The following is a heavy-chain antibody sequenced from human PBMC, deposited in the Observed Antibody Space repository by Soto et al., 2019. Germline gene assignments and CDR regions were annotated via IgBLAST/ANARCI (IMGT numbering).Heavy chain of an antibody. J-gene: IGHJ5*02. CDR1: GFTFSDFY. CDR3: ARESVQVIRFAS. Sequence: QVHLVESGGGLVKPGGSLRLSCAASGFTFSDFYMSWVRQIPGKGLEWISYISGRSDVIHYVDSVKGRFTVSRDNGRNSVFLQMDSLGAEDSSIYFCARESVQVIRFASLGQGTLVSVSS. CDR2: ISGRSDVI. V-gene: IGHV3-11*01. D-gene: IGHD3-16*02.